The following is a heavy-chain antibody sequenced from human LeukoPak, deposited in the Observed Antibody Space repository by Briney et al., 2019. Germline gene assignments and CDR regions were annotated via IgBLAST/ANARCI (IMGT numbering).Heavy chain of an antibody. CDR2: INHSGST. J-gene: IGHJ4*02. CDR3: ARPYCSSTSCLHYFDY. V-gene: IGHV4-34*01. D-gene: IGHD2-2*01. Sequence: SEPLSLTCAVYGGSFSGYYWSWIRPPPGKGLEWIGEINHSGSTNYNPSLKSRVTISVDTSKNQFSLKLSSVTAADTAVYYCARPYCSSTSCLHYFDYWGQGTLVTVSS. CDR1: GGSFSGYY.